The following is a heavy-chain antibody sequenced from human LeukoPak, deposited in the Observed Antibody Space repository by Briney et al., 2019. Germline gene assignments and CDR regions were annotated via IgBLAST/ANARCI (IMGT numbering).Heavy chain of an antibody. J-gene: IGHJ4*02. CDR3: ARVGCSGGSCYSGY. V-gene: IGHV4-4*07. D-gene: IGHD2-15*01. CDR1: GGSISSYY. CDR2: IYTSGST. Sequence: SETLSLTCTVSGGSISSYYWSWIRQPAGKGLEWIGRIYTSGSTNYNPSLKSRVTMSVDTSKNQFSLKLSSVTAADTAVYYCARVGCSGGSCYSGYWGQGTLVTVSS.